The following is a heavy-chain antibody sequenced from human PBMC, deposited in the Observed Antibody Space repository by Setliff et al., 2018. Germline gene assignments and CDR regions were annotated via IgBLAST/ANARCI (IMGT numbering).Heavy chain of an antibody. J-gene: IGHJ4*02. V-gene: IGHV4-4*08. CDR3: ARSGMPRLLYVGY. CDR2: IYSSGST. Sequence: SETLSLTCTVSGGSISSSYWSWIRQPPGKGLEWIGYIYSSGSTNYNPSLKSRVTISVDTSKNQFSLQVTSLAATDTAVYYCARSGMPRLLYVGYWGLGTLVTVSS. CDR1: GGSISSSY. D-gene: IGHD2-21*01.